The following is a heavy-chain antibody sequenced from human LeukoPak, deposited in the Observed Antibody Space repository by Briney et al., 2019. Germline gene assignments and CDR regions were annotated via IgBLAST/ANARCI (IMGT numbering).Heavy chain of an antibody. Sequence: SETLSLTCTVSGGSISSYYWSWIRQPPGKGLEWIGYIYYSGSTNYNPSLKSRVTISADTSKNQFSLRLRSVTAADTAVYYCARGLNNRKSGRRFDVFEIWGQGTMVTVSS. CDR1: GGSISSYY. CDR2: IYYSGST. CDR3: ARGLNNRKSGRRFDVFEI. D-gene: IGHD1-14*01. V-gene: IGHV4-59*01. J-gene: IGHJ3*02.